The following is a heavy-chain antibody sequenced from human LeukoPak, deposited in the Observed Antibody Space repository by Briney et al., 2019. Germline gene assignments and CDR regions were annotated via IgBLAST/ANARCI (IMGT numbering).Heavy chain of an antibody. J-gene: IGHJ4*02. D-gene: IGHD6-6*01. CDR3: ERGRSSSGYFDY. CDR2: INPNSGGT. Sequence: ASVKVSCKASGYTFTGYYMHWVRQAPGQGLEWMGRINPNSGGTNYAQKFQGRVTMTRDTSISTAYMELSRLRSDDTAVYYCERGRSSSGYFDYWGQGTLVTVSS. V-gene: IGHV1-2*06. CDR1: GYTFTGYY.